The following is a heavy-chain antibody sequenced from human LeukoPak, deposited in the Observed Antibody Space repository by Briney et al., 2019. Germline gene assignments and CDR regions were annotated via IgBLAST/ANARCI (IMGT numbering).Heavy chain of an antibody. J-gene: IGHJ4*02. CDR3: ARDAGYYDSSGYMWDY. Sequence: PGRSLRLSCAASGFTFSSYWMSWVRQAPGKGLEWVANIKQDGSEKYYVDSVKGRFTISRDNAKNSLYLQMNSLRAEDTAVYYCARDAGYYDSSGYMWDYWGQGTLVTVSS. CDR2: IKQDGSEK. CDR1: GFTFSSYW. V-gene: IGHV3-7*01. D-gene: IGHD3-22*01.